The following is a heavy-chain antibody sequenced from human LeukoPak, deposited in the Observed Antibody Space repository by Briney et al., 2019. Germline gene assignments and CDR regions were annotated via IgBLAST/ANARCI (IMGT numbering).Heavy chain of an antibody. CDR3: ASKAGTTGYSSGWADRRHPLDY. Sequence: ASVKVSCKASGYTFTSYYMHWVRQAPGQGLEWMGIINPSGGSTSYAQKFQGRVTMTRDMFTSTVYMELSSLRSEDTAVYYCASKAGTTGYSSGWADRRHPLDYWGQGTLVTVSS. J-gene: IGHJ4*02. CDR1: GYTFTSYY. CDR2: INPSGGST. V-gene: IGHV1-46*01. D-gene: IGHD6-19*01.